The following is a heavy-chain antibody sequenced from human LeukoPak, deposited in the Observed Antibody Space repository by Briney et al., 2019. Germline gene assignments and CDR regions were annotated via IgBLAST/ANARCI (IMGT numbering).Heavy chain of an antibody. CDR3: ARPYGSGSFDNWFDP. D-gene: IGHD3-10*01. J-gene: IGHJ5*02. CDR1: GYTLTAHY. Sequence: ASVKVSCKASGYTLTAHYMHWVRQAAGQGLEWMGRINPNSGDTNYAQKFQGRVTMTRDTSISTAYMDLSRLTSDDTAVYYCARPYGSGSFDNWFDPWGQGTLVIVSS. V-gene: IGHV1-2*06. CDR2: INPNSGDT.